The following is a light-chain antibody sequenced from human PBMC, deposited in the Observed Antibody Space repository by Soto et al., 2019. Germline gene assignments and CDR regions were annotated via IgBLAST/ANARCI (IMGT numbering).Light chain of an antibody. V-gene: IGLV4-69*01. CDR2: LNSDGSH. CDR1: SGHSSYA. CDR3: QTWGTGFRV. J-gene: IGLJ3*02. Sequence: QSVLTQSPSASASLGASVKLTCTLSSGHSSYAIAWHQQQPEKGPRYLMKLNSDGSHSKGDGITDRFSGSSSGAERYLTISSLQSEDEADYYCQTWGTGFRVFGGGTQLTVL.